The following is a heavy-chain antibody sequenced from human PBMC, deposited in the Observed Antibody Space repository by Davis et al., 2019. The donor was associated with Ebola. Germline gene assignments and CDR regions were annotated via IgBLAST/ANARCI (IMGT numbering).Heavy chain of an antibody. CDR1: GYTFTGYY. CDR2: INPNSGGT. CDR3: AAVPLYSSSWYGYYGMDV. J-gene: IGHJ6*02. D-gene: IGHD6-13*01. Sequence: ASVKVSCKASGYTFTGYYMHWVRQAPGQGLEWMGWINPNSGGTNYAQKFQGWVTMTRDTSISTAYMELSRLRSDDTAVYYCAAVPLYSSSWYGYYGMDVWGQGTTVTVSS. V-gene: IGHV1-2*04.